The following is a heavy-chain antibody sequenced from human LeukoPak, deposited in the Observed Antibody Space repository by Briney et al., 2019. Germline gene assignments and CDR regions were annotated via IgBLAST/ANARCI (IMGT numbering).Heavy chain of an antibody. J-gene: IGHJ4*02. D-gene: IGHD3-3*01. CDR1: GFTFSSYA. CDR3: AKHLRKVLRFLEWLPHDY. CDR2: MSGSGGST. V-gene: IGHV3-23*01. Sequence: GGSLRLSCAASGFTFSSYAMGWVRQAPGKGLEWVSAMSGSGGSTYYADSVKGRFTISRDNSKNTLYLQMNSLRAEDTAVYYCAKHLRKVLRFLEWLPHDYWGQGTLVTVSS.